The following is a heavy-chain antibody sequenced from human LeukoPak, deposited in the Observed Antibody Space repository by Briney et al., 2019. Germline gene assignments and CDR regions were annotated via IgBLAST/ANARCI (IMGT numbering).Heavy chain of an antibody. V-gene: IGHV1-8*01. CDR3: ARVPGGSYFSAFDI. CDR1: GYTFTSYD. CDR2: MNPNSGNT. Sequence: ASVKVSCKASGYTFTSYDINWVRQATGQGLEWMGWMNPNSGNTGYAQKFQGRVTMTRNTSISTAYMELSSLRSEDTAVYYCARVPGGSYFSAFDIWGQGTMVTVSS. J-gene: IGHJ3*02. D-gene: IGHD1-26*01.